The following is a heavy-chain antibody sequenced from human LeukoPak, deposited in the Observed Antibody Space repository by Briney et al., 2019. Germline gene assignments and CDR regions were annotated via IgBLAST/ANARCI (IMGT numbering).Heavy chain of an antibody. D-gene: IGHD2-2*01. CDR3: ARAGPIVVVPAASFDY. CDR1: GGTFSSYA. V-gene: IGHV1-18*01. Sequence: ASVKVSCKASGGTFSSYAISWVRQAPGQGLEWMGWISAYNGNTNYAQKLQGRVTMTTDTSTSTAYMELRSLRSDDTAVYYCARAGPIVVVPAASFDYWGQGTLVTVSS. CDR2: ISAYNGNT. J-gene: IGHJ4*02.